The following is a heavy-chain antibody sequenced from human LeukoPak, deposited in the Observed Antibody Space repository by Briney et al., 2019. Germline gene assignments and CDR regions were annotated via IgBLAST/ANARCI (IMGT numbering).Heavy chain of an antibody. Sequence: GGSLRLSCAASGFTFSSYGMHWVRQAPGKGLEWVAFIRYDGSNKYYADSVKGRFTISRDNSKNTLYLQMNSLRAEDTAVYYCAKDGRSTSYYYYYYMDVWGKGTTVTVSS. CDR2: IRYDGSNK. CDR3: AKDGRSTSYYYYYYMDV. CDR1: GFTFSSYG. D-gene: IGHD2-2*01. J-gene: IGHJ6*03. V-gene: IGHV3-30*02.